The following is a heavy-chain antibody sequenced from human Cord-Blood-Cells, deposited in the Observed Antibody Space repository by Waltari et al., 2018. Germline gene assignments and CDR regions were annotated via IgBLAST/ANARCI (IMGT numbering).Heavy chain of an antibody. CDR3: ARELTGDFYWYFDL. V-gene: IGHV3-48*03. J-gene: IGHJ2*01. Sequence: EVQLVESGGGLVQPGGSLRLSCAASGFTFSSYEMNWVRQAPGKGLEWVSYISSSGSTIYYADSVKGRFTISRDNAKNSLYLQMNSLRAEDTAVYYCARELTGDFYWYFDLWGRGTLVTVSS. D-gene: IGHD7-27*01. CDR2: ISSSGSTI. CDR1: GFTFSSYE.